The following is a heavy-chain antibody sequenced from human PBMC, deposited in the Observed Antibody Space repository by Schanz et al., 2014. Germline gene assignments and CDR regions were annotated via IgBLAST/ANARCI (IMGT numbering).Heavy chain of an antibody. D-gene: IGHD5-18*01. V-gene: IGHV3-30*04. CDR1: GFTFRGHA. J-gene: IGHJ3*02. CDR3: AREEGYGYGPGAFDI. CDR2: ISTDGTNT. Sequence: QVQLVESGGGVVQPGRSLRLSCAASGFTFRGHAMHWVRQAPGKGLEKVAAISTDGTNTYYAASVRGRFTISRDNSKNTVYLQMDSLRSEDTAVYYCAREEGYGYGPGAFDIWGQGTMVTVSS.